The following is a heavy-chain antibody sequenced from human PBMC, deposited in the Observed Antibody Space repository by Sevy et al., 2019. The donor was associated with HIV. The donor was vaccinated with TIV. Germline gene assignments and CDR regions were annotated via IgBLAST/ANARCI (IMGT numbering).Heavy chain of an antibody. Sequence: GGSLRLSCAASGFTFSSYAMSWVRQAPGKGLEWVSAISGSGGSTYYADSVKGRFTISRDNSKNTLYLQMNSLRAEDTSVYYCANDYNYYYYGMDVWGQGPTVTVSS. J-gene: IGHJ6*02. CDR2: ISGSGGST. D-gene: IGHD4-4*01. V-gene: IGHV3-23*01. CDR3: ANDYNYYYYGMDV. CDR1: GFTFSSYA.